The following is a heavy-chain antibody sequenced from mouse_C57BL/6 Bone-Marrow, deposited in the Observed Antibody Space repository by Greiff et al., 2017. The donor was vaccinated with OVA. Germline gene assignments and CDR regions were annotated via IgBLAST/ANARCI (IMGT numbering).Heavy chain of an antibody. CDR1: GFNIKDDY. V-gene: IGHV14-4*01. CDR3: TTYRY. CDR2: IDPENGDT. J-gene: IGHJ2*01. Sequence: EVKLVESGAELVRPGASVKLSCTASGFNIKDDYMHWVKERPEQGLEWIGWIDPENGDTEYASKFQGKATITAGTSSKTVYLHLSSLTSVDTAVYCCTTYRYWGQGTTLTVSS.